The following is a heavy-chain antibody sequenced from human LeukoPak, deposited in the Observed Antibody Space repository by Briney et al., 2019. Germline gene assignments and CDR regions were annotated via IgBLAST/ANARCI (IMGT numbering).Heavy chain of an antibody. V-gene: IGHV4-31*03. CDR2: IYYSGST. CDR1: GGSISSGGYY. CDR3: ARGGGGDSRDYYGMDV. J-gene: IGHJ6*02. D-gene: IGHD2-21*02. Sequence: SQTLSLTCTVSGGSISSGGYYWSWIRQHPGKGLEWIGYIYYSGSTYYNPSLKSRVTISVDTSKNQFSLKLSSVTAADTAVYYCARGGGGDSRDYYGMDVWGQGTTVTVSS.